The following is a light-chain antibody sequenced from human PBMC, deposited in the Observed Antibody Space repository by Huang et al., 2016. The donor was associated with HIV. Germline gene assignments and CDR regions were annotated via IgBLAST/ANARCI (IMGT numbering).Light chain of an antibody. CDR1: QGVANN. CDR2: GAS. V-gene: IGKV3D-15*01. J-gene: IGKJ1*01. CDR3: QQYNNWPPWT. Sequence: EIVMTQSPGTLSVSPGERATLSCRASQGVANNVAWYQQKPGQPPRLIIHGASTRATGIPARFSGSASGTEFTLTISSLQTEDFAIYYCQQYNNWPPWTFGQGT.